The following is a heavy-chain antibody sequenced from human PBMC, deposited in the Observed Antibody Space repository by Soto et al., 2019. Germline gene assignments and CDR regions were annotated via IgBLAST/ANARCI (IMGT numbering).Heavy chain of an antibody. V-gene: IGHV1-3*01. Sequence: ASVKVSCKASGYTFTGYAMHWVRQAPGQGLEWMGWINAGNGKKKYSQNFQGRVPITRDTSASTAYMELSRLRSEDKAVYYWARAVGVAADFENWGQETLVTVSS. D-gene: IGHD6-19*01. CDR3: ARAVGVAADFEN. J-gene: IGHJ4*02. CDR2: INAGNGKK. CDR1: GYTFTGYA.